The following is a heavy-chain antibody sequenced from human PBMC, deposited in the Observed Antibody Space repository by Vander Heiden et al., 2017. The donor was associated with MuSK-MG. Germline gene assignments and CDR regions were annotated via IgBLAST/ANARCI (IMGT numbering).Heavy chain of an antibody. D-gene: IGHD3-10*01. V-gene: IGHV6-1*01. J-gene: IGHJ4*02. CDR3: ARDQLKWFGEYLFDY. Sequence: QVQLQHSGPGLVKPSQTLSLTCPLPGARLTSNSAVWNWIRQSPSRGLEWLGRTYYRSKWYNDYAVSVKSRITINPDTSKNQFSLQLNSVTPEDTAVYYCARDQLKWFGEYLFDYWGQGTLVTVSS. CDR2: TYYRSKWYN. CDR1: GARLTSNSAV.